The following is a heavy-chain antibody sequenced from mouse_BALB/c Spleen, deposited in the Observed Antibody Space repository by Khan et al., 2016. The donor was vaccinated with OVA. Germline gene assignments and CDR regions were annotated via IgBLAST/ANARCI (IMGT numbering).Heavy chain of an antibody. V-gene: IGHV2-9*02. CDR2: IWAGAST. Sequence: QVQLKQSGPGLVAPSQSLSITCTVSGFSLTSYGLHWVRQPPGKGLEWLGVIWAGASTNYNSALMSRLSISKDNSKSQVFLKMNSLQTDDTAMYYCARDPQFITTVVDAMDYWGQGTSVTVSS. CDR3: ARDPQFITTVVDAMDY. J-gene: IGHJ4*01. CDR1: GFSLTSYG. D-gene: IGHD1-2*01.